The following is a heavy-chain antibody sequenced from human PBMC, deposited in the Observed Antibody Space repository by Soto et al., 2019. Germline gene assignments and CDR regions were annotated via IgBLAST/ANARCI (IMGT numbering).Heavy chain of an antibody. CDR2: IYYSGST. Sequence: SDTLSLTCTVSGGSISSSSYYWGWIRQPPGKGLEWIGSIYYSGSTYYNPSLKSRVTISVDTSKNQFSLKLSSVTAADTAVYYCARETYGAPHYFDYWGQGTLVTVSS. CDR3: ARETYGAPHYFDY. CDR1: GGSISSSSYY. D-gene: IGHD2-8*01. J-gene: IGHJ4*02. V-gene: IGHV4-39*02.